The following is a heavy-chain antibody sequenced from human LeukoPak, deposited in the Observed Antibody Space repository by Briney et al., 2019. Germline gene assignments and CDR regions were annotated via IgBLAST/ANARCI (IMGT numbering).Heavy chain of an antibody. V-gene: IGHV4-61*02. D-gene: IGHD3-3*01. J-gene: IGHJ3*02. Sequence: SQTLSLTCTVSGGSISSGSYYWSWIRQPAGKGLEWIGRIYTSGSTNYNPSLKSRVTISVDTSKNQFSLKLSSVTAADTAVYYCARAPFGVVISGGKHAFDIWGQGTMVTVSS. CDR3: ARAPFGVVISGGKHAFDI. CDR2: IYTSGST. CDR1: GGSISSGSYY.